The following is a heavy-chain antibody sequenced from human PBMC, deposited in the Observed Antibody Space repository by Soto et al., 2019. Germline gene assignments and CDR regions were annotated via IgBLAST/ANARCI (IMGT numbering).Heavy chain of an antibody. Sequence: SETLSLTCAVYGGSFSGYYWSWIRQPPGKGLEWIGEINHSGSTNYNPSLKSRVTISVDTSKNQFSLKLSSVTAADTAVYYCARRTVVATIKGLLDDWGQGTLVTVSS. D-gene: IGHD5-12*01. CDR1: GGSFSGYY. J-gene: IGHJ4*02. V-gene: IGHV4-34*01. CDR3: ARRTVVATIKGLLDD. CDR2: INHSGST.